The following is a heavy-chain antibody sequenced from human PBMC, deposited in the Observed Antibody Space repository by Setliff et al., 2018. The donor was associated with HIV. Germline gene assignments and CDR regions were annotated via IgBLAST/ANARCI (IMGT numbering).Heavy chain of an antibody. CDR1: GFTFDDYG. V-gene: IGHV3-20*04. CDR3: ARDSDPYYDYVWGTYRPEYFQHGFDT. J-gene: IGHJ5*02. CDR2: INWNGGST. Sequence: PGGSLRLSCAASGFTFDDYGMSWVRQAPGKGLEWVSGINWNGGSTDYADSVKGRFTISRDNAKNSVYLQMNSLRAEDTAVYYCARDSDPYYDYVWGTYRPEYFQHGFDTWGQGTLVTVSS. D-gene: IGHD3-16*02.